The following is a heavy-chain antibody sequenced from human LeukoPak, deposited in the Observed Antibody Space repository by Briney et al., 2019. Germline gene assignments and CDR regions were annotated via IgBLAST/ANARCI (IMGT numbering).Heavy chain of an antibody. CDR1: GLPSGANT. D-gene: IGHD6-13*01. CDR3: ARVAAAGHSYYYYGMDV. CDR2: FSRSGTTI. V-gene: IGHV3-11*04. Sequence: GGPLSLSCAASGLPSGANTMSWIRKAPGKGLEWVSTFSRSGTTIYYADSVKGRFTISRDNAKNSLYLQMNSLRAEDTAVYYCARVAAAGHSYYYYGMDVWGQGTTVTVSS. J-gene: IGHJ6*02.